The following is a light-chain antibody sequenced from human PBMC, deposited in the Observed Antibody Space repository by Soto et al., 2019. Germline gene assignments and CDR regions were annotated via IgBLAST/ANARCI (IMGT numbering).Light chain of an antibody. CDR3: QQSYSIPMYT. J-gene: IGKJ2*01. CDR2: AAS. CDR1: QSISSY. V-gene: IGKV1-39*01. Sequence: EIHMTQSPSSRSASVGERVTITCRASQSISSYLNWYQQKPGKAPLLLIYAASSLQRGVPSTFNGSGYRTDFPIDISSVQPEDLSTYYCQQSYSIPMYTFDEGNKLEIK.